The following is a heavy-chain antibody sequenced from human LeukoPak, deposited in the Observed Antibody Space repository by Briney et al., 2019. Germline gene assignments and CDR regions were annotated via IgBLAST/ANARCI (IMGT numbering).Heavy chain of an antibody. Sequence: SETLSLTCTVSGYSISSGYYWGWIRQPPGKGLEWIGSIYHSGSTYYNPSLKSRVTISVDTSKNQFSLKLSSVTAADTAVYYCARAESNYYDSSGYYYVVTYYYYYYMDVWGKGTTVTVSS. V-gene: IGHV4-38-2*02. J-gene: IGHJ6*03. CDR2: IYHSGST. D-gene: IGHD3-22*01. CDR1: GYSISSGYY. CDR3: ARAESNYYDSSGYYYVVTYYYYYYMDV.